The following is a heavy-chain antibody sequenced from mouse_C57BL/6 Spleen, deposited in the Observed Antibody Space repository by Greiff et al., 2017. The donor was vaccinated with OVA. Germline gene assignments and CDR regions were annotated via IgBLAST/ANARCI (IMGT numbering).Heavy chain of an antibody. J-gene: IGHJ3*01. V-gene: IGHV3-6*01. Sequence: EVQLVESGPGLVKPSQSLSLTCSVTGYSITSGYYWNWIRQFPGNKLEWMGYISYDGSNNYNPSLKNRISITRDTSKNQFFLKLNSVTTEDTATYYCARGGDGPFAYWGQGTLVTVSA. CDR1: GYSITSGYY. D-gene: IGHD1-1*01. CDR2: ISYDGSN. CDR3: ARGGDGPFAY.